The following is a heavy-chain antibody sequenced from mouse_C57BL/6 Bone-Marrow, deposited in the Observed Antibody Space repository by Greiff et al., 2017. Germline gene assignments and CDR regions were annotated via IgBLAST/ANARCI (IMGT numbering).Heavy chain of an antibody. CDR2: ISSGSSTI. CDR3: ARALYCSSFFDY. CDR1: GFTFSDYG. D-gene: IGHD1-1*01. J-gene: IGHJ2*01. V-gene: IGHV5-17*01. Sequence: EVKLVESGGGLVKPGGSLKLSCAASGFTFSDYGMHWVRQAPEKGLEWVAYISSGSSTIYYADTVKGRFTLSRDTAKNTMFLQMTRLRSEDTAMYYCARALYCSSFFDYWGQGTTLTVSS.